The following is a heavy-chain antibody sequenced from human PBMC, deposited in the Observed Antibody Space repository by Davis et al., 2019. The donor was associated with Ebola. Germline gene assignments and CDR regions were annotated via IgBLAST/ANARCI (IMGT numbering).Heavy chain of an antibody. V-gene: IGHV3-30*18. CDR1: GFTFSSYG. CDR3: AKDPYDSSGYYGY. D-gene: IGHD3-22*01. Sequence: GESLKISCAASGFTFSSYGMHWVRQAPGKGLEWVAVISYDGSNKYYADSVKGRFTISRDNSKNTLYLQMNSLRAEDTAVYYCAKDPYDSSGYYGYWGQGTLVTVSS. CDR2: ISYDGSNK. J-gene: IGHJ4*02.